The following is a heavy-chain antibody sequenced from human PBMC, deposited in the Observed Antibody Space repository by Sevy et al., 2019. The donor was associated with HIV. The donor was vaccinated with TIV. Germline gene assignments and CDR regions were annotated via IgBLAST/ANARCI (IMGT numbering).Heavy chain of an antibody. Sequence: LSLTCAASGFTFSSYAIHWVRQAPGKGLEWVTLISYDGSNKHYVDSVKGRFSISRDNSKNTVYLQMNSLRAEDTAVYYCAKAWGYQSSGSSLDAFDIWGQGTMVTVSS. CDR1: GFTFSSYA. J-gene: IGHJ3*02. D-gene: IGHD3-22*01. CDR2: ISYDGSNK. V-gene: IGHV3-30*18. CDR3: AKAWGYQSSGSSLDAFDI.